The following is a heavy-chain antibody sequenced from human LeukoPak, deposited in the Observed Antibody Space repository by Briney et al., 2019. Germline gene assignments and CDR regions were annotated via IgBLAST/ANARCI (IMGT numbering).Heavy chain of an antibody. V-gene: IGHV4-39*07. J-gene: IGHJ3*02. D-gene: IGHD2-2*01. Sequence: SETLSLTCTVSGGSISSSSYYWGWIRQPPGKGLEWIGSIYYSGSTYYNPSLKSRVTISVDTSKNQFSLKLSSVTAADTAVYYCARRFAYCSSTSCSRLQTYDAFDIWGQGTVVTVSS. CDR1: GGSISSSSYY. CDR3: ARRFAYCSSTSCSRLQTYDAFDI. CDR2: IYYSGST.